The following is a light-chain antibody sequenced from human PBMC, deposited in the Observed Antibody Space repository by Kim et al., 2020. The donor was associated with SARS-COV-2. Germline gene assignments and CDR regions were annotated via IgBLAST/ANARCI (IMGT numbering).Light chain of an antibody. CDR1: QSIDTY. Sequence: PWERATLSGRASQSIDTYFAWYQQRPGQAPRLLVYDASNRTTGVPDTFSGSGSGTDFTLTISSLEPEDFSTYYCQQRNSWPPAVTFGGGTKVDIK. J-gene: IGKJ4*01. CDR3: QQRNSWPPAVT. V-gene: IGKV3-11*01. CDR2: DAS.